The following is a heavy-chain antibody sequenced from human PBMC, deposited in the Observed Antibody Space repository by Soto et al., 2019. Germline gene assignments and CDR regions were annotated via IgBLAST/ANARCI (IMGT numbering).Heavy chain of an antibody. V-gene: IGHV4-30-2*01. CDR2: IYQSGST. CDR3: ATQSYSNSGAYYYYAMDV. D-gene: IGHD4-4*01. J-gene: IGHJ6*02. Sequence: KPSETLSLTXAVSGGSISSGGYSWSWIRQPPGKGLEWIGYIYQSGSTYYNPSLKSRVTISVDRSRNQFSLKLSSVTAADTAVYFCATQSYSNSGAYYYYAMDVWGQGTTVTVSS. CDR1: GGSISSGGYS.